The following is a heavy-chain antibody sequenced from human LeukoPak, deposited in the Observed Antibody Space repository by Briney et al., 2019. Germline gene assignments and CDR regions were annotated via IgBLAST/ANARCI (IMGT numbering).Heavy chain of an antibody. J-gene: IGHJ6*03. CDR3: ATSAGDYTAAHYYYMGV. CDR1: GYTFTGYY. D-gene: IGHD4-17*01. Sequence: ASVKVSCKASGYTFTGYYFHWVRQAPGQGLEWMGWINPNTAGTNYAQKFLGGVTLTWDTSISTAYMELNRLTSDDTAVYYCATSAGDYTAAHYYYMGVWGTGTSVTVSS. V-gene: IGHV1-2*02. CDR2: INPNTAGT.